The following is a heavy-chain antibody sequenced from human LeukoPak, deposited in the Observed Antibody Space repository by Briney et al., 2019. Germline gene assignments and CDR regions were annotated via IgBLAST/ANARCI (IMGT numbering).Heavy chain of an antibody. Sequence: GGSLRLSCAASGFTFSSYAMHWVRQAPGKGLEWVAVISYDGSNRYYADSVKGRFTISRDNSKNTLYLQMNSLRAEDTAVYYCARGGTYYFDYWGQGTLVTVSS. CDR1: GFTFSSYA. V-gene: IGHV3-30-3*01. D-gene: IGHD1-14*01. CDR3: ARGGTYYFDY. J-gene: IGHJ4*02. CDR2: ISYDGSNR.